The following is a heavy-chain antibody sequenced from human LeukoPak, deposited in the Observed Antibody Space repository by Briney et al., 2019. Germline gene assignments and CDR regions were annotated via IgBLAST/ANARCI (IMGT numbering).Heavy chain of an antibody. CDR2: MNPNSGNT. CDR3: ARGRYSGYGGQAFDI. D-gene: IGHD5-12*01. CDR1: GYTFTSYD. Sequence: ASVKVPCKASGYTFTSYDINWVRQATGQGLEWMGWMNPNSGNTGYAQKFQGRVTITRNTSISTAYMELSSLRSEDTAVYYCARGRYSGYGGQAFDIWGQGTMVSVSS. J-gene: IGHJ3*02. V-gene: IGHV1-8*03.